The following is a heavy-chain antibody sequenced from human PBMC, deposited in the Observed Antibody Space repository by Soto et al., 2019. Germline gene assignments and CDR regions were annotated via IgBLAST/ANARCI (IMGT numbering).Heavy chain of an antibody. Sequence: GGSLRLSCAASGFTFSSYAMSWVRQAPGKGLEWVSAISVSGGSTYYAESVKGRFTISRDNSKNTLYLQMNSLRVEDTAVYYCDQENGDYVEDYYYYGMDVWGQGTTETVS. J-gene: IGHJ6*02. V-gene: IGHV3-23*01. D-gene: IGHD4-17*01. CDR1: GFTFSSYA. CDR2: ISVSGGST. CDR3: DQENGDYVEDYYYYGMDV.